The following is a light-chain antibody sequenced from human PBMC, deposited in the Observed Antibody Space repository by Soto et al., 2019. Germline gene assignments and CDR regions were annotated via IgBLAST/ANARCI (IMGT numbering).Light chain of an antibody. CDR2: AAS. J-gene: IGKJ2*01. V-gene: IGKV1-39*01. CDR1: QSISSY. CDR3: QQSYSTPHT. Sequence: DIQMTQSPSSLSASVGDRVTITCRASQSISSYLHWYQQKPGKAPKLLIYAASSLQSGVPSRFSGSGSGTDFTRTISSLQPEEFATDYWQQSYSTPHTFGQGTKLEIK.